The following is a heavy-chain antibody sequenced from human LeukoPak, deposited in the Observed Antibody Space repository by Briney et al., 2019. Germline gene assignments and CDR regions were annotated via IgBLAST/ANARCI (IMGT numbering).Heavy chain of an antibody. Sequence: HGGSLRLSCAASGFAFSSYSMNWIRQAPGKGLEWVSYISSSGSTIYYADSVKGRFTISRDNAKNSLYLQMNSLRAEDTAVYYCARAHYDFWSGPNTYYFDYWGQGTLVTVSS. V-gene: IGHV3-48*04. CDR3: ARAHYDFWSGPNTYYFDY. D-gene: IGHD3-3*01. CDR1: GFAFSSYS. CDR2: ISSSGSTI. J-gene: IGHJ4*02.